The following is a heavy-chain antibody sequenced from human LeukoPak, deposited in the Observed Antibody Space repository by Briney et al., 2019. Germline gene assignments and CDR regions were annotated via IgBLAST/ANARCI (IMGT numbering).Heavy chain of an antibody. CDR1: GFTFDDNA. CDR2: IYGSGST. D-gene: IGHD5-12*01. Sequence: GGSLRLSCAATGFTFDDNAMNWVRQAPGKGLKWVSVIYGSGSTYYADSVKGRFTISRDNSKNMLYLQMNSLRAGDTAVYYCARETSGYAGYWGQGTLVTVSS. V-gene: IGHV3-53*01. J-gene: IGHJ4*02. CDR3: ARETSGYAGY.